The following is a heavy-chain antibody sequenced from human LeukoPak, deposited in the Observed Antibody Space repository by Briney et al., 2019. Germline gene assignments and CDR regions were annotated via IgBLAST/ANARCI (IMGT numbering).Heavy chain of an antibody. J-gene: IGHJ4*02. V-gene: IGHV3-11*01. CDR2: ISSSGSAT. Sequence: GGSPRLSCAASGFTFSDYYMSWIRQAPGKGLEWVSYISSSGSATYYADSVKGRFTISRDNAKNSLYLQMNSLRAEDTAVYYCAAWEGWQLVQADYWGQGTLVTVSS. D-gene: IGHD4-23*01. CDR1: GFTFSDYY. CDR3: AAWEGWQLVQADY.